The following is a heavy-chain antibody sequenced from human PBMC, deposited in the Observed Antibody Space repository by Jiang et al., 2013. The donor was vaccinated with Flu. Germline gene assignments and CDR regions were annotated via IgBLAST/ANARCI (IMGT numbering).Heavy chain of an antibody. CDR3: ARGGLGQYYFDY. D-gene: IGHD3-16*01. CDR1: GFTFSSYW. J-gene: IGHJ4*02. Sequence: GLVQPGGSLRLSCAASGFTFSSYWMHWVRQAPGKGLVWVSRINSDGSRTSYADSVKGRFTISRDNAKNTLYLQMNSLRAEDTAVYYCARGGLGQYYFDYWGQGTLVTVSS. CDR2: INSDGSRT. V-gene: IGHV3-74*01.